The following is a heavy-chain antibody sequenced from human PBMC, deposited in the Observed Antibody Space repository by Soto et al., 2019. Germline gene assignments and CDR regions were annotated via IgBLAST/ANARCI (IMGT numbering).Heavy chain of an antibody. V-gene: IGHV3-9*01. CDR1: GFTFDQYT. D-gene: IGHD3-16*01. CDR2: ITWHSGTI. J-gene: IGHJ6*03. Sequence: EVQLVESGGGLVQPGRSLRLACAASGFTFDQYTMHWVRQAPGKGLEWVSSITWHSGTIGYADSVKGRFTISIDNAKNSLYLQMNSLRGEDTASYYCAKEMITFGDFNYYYMDVWGNGPTVTVSS. CDR3: AKEMITFGDFNYYYMDV.